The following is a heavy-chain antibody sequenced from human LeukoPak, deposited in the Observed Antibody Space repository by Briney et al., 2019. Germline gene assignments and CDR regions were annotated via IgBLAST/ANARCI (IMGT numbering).Heavy chain of an antibody. Sequence: SETLSLTCTVSGGSISSYYWSWIRQPPGKGLEWIGYIYYSGNTNYNPSLKSRVTISVDTSKIQFSLKLSSVTAADTAVYYCASAGIAVAGTNYFDYWGQGTLVTVSS. CDR1: GGSISSYY. CDR3: ASAGIAVAGTNYFDY. V-gene: IGHV4-59*01. CDR2: IYYSGNT. J-gene: IGHJ4*02. D-gene: IGHD6-19*01.